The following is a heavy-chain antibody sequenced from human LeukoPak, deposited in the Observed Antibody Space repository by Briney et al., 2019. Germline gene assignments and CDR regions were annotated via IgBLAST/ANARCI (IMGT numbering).Heavy chain of an antibody. CDR1: GFTFSSYA. D-gene: IGHD4-23*01. J-gene: IGHJ6*02. Sequence: PGGSLRLSCAASGFTFSSYAMSWVRQAPGKGLEWVSAISGSGGSTYYADSVKGRFTISRDNSKNTLYLQMNSLRAEDTAVYYCAKEVTPSGEVVTPRGMDVWGQGTTVTVSS. V-gene: IGHV3-23*01. CDR3: AKEVTPSGEVVTPRGMDV. CDR2: ISGSGGST.